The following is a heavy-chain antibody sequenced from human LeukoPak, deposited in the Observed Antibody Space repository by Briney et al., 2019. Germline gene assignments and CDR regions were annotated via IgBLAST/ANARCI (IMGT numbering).Heavy chain of an antibody. V-gene: IGHV4-39*07. D-gene: IGHD1-14*01. CDR1: GGSISSSTYY. CDR3: ASRQNRVAHNWFDP. CDR2: VYYSGRT. Sequence: PSETLSLTCSVSGGSISSSTYYWGWIRQPPGKGLEWIGSVYYSGRTYYNPSLKSRVTMSADTSQNQFSLKLNSVTAADTAVYYCASRQNRVAHNWFDPWGQGTLVTVSS. J-gene: IGHJ5*02.